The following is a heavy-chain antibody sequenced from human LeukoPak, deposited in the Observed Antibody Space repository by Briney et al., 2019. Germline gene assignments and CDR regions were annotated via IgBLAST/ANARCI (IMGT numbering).Heavy chain of an antibody. J-gene: IGHJ3*02. CDR2: IYYSGST. CDR1: AGSISSYY. CDR3: ARGSGYSYGYDAFDI. V-gene: IGHV4-59*01. Sequence: PSETLSLKCTGSAGSISSYYWSWIRQPPGKALEWMGYIYYSGSTNSNPSLKSRVTISGDTSKNQFSLKLSSVTAADTAGYYCARGSGYSYGYDAFDIWGQGTMVTVSS. D-gene: IGHD5-18*01.